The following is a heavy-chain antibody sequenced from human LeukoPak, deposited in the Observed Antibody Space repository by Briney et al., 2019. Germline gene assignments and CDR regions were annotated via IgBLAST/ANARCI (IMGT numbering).Heavy chain of an antibody. CDR3: ARDPRYGSGTKSGGRAYYFDY. J-gene: IGHJ4*02. CDR2: ISYDGSNK. Sequence: GRSLRLSCAASGFTFSSYAMHWVRQAPGKGLEWVAVISYDGSNKYYADSVKGRFTISRDNSKNTLYLQMNSQRAEDTAVYYCARDPRYGSGTKSGGRAYYFDYWGQGTLVTVSS. CDR1: GFTFSSYA. D-gene: IGHD3-10*01. V-gene: IGHV3-30-3*01.